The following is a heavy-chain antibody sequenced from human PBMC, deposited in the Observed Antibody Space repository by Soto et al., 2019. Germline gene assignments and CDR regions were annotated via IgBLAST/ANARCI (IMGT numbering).Heavy chain of an antibody. J-gene: IGHJ6*02. D-gene: IGHD5-12*01. V-gene: IGHV4-34*01. CDR1: GGSFSGYH. CDR2: INHSGTT. Sequence: SETLSLTCAVYGGSFSGYHWSWIRQPPGKGLEWIGEINHSGTTNYNPSLKSRVTTSVDTSKNQFSLKLSSVTAADTAVYYCARERWLQLRYYYYYYGMDVWGQGTTVTVS. CDR3: ARERWLQLRYYYYYYGMDV.